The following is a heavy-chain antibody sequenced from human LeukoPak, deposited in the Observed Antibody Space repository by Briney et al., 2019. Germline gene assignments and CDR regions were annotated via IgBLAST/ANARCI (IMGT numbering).Heavy chain of an antibody. CDR1: GYTFTCYY. CDR3: ARSQVHDY. Sequence: ASVKVSCKASGYTFTCYYMHWVRQAPGQGLEWMGWINPNSGDTNYAQNFQGRVTMTRDTSIITAYMELSSLRSDDTAVYYCARSQVHDYWGQGTLVTVSS. V-gene: IGHV1-2*02. CDR2: INPNSGDT. J-gene: IGHJ4*02.